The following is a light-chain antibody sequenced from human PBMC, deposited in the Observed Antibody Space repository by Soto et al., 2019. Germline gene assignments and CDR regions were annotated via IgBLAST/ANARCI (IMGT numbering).Light chain of an antibody. CDR3: QQHGGSLTWT. CDR1: QSVTSNY. Sequence: EVVLTQSPGTVSLSPGERATLSCRASQSVTSNYLAWYQQKPGQDPRLLLYAASRRATGIPDRFSGSGSGTDFSLTISRLEPADFAVYSCQQHGGSLTWTFGQGTKVEI. J-gene: IGKJ1*01. V-gene: IGKV3-20*01. CDR2: AAS.